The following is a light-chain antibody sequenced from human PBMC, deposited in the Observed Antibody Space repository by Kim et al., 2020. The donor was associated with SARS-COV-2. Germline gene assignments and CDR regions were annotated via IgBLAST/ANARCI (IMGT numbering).Light chain of an antibody. CDR1: QDVSSSD. V-gene: IGKV3-20*01. J-gene: IGKJ1*01. Sequence: GERTTITCRARQDVSSSDGERDHKKHGQDPRILIEGASSRATGIPDRFSGSGSGTEFTLTISRREPEEIAVYYWQQNGSAMWTSGQGTKVEIK. CDR3: QQNGSAMWT. CDR2: GAS.